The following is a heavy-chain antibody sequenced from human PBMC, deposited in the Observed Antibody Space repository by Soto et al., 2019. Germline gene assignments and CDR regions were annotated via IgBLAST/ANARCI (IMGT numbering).Heavy chain of an antibody. CDR2: ISGSGGST. D-gene: IGHD1-26*01. V-gene: IGHV3-23*01. J-gene: IGHJ6*02. CDR3: AKDTARGSYYYYYYGMDV. CDR1: GFTFSSYA. Sequence: GGSLRLSCAASGFTFSSYAMSWVRQAPGKGLEWVSAISGSGGSTYYADSVKGRFTISRDNSKNTLYLQMNSLRAEDTAVYYGAKDTARGSYYYYYYGMDVWGQGTTVTISS.